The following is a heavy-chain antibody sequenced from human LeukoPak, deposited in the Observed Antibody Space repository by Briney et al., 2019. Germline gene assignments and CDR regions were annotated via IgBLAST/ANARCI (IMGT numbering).Heavy chain of an antibody. V-gene: IGHV4-34*01. CDR2: INHSGNT. J-gene: IGHJ6*02. CDR1: GGSFSGYY. D-gene: IGHD6-25*01. Sequence: TSSETLSLTCAVYGGSFSGYYWSWIRQPPGKGLEWIGEINHSGNTNYNPSLKNRVTISLDTSKNQFSLKLSSVTAADTAVYSCARGLAADGMDVWGQGTTVTVSS. CDR3: ARGLAADGMDV.